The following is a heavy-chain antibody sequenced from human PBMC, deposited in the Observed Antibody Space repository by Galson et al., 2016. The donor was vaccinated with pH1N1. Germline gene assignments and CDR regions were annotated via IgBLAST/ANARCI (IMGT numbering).Heavy chain of an antibody. V-gene: IGHV5-51*03. CDR3: ARRTGTTRGFFDF. D-gene: IGHD1-14*01. Sequence: QSGAEVKKPGESLRISCKGSGYIFTTYWIGWVRQKPGKGLEWMGIISPGDSDIRYSPSFQGQVTISVDKSISTAYLQWSSLKASDTAMYYCARRTGTTRGFFDFWGQGTLVTVSP. CDR1: GYIFTTYW. J-gene: IGHJ4*02. CDR2: ISPGDSDI.